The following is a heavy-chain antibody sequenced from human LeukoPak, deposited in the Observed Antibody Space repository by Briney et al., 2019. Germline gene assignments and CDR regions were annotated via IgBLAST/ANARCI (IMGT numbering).Heavy chain of an antibody. V-gene: IGHV1-2*02. CDR2: INPNSGDT. CDR1: GYSFSTYW. D-gene: IGHD2-2*01. J-gene: IGHJ4*02. Sequence: GESLKISCKGSGYSFSTYWIAWVRQAPGQGLEWMGWINPNSGDTNYAQKFQGRVTLTRDTSVRTAYMEVNRLRSDDTAVYYCARASGYCSSTSCPDMDYWGQGTLVTVSS. CDR3: ARASGYCSSTSCPDMDY.